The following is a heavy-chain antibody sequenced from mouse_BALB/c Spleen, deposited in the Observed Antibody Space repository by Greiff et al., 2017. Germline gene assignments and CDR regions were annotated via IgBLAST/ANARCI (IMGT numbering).Heavy chain of an antibody. Sequence: EVQLVESGGGLVKPGGSLKLSCAASGFTFSSYAMSWVRQTPEKRLEWVATISSGGSYTYYPDSVKGRFTISRDNAKNTLYLQMSSLRSEDTAMYYCASWEDYGNPYYFDYWGQGTTLTVSS. J-gene: IGHJ2*01. V-gene: IGHV5-9-3*01. CDR2: ISSGGSYT. CDR1: GFTFSSYA. CDR3: ASWEDYGNPYYFDY. D-gene: IGHD2-1*01.